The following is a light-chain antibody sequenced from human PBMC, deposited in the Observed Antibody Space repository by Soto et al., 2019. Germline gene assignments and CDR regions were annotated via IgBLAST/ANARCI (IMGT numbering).Light chain of an antibody. CDR2: AVS. CDR3: QQHNGWPLT. CDR1: QSLNNN. Sequence: EIVMTQSPATVSVFPGEGATLSCRASQSLNNNLAWYQQKPGQAPRLLIYAVSTRATGVPARFSGSGSGTEFTLAISSLQSEDFAVYYCQQHNGWPLTFGSGPRVEI. J-gene: IGKJ4*01. V-gene: IGKV3-15*01.